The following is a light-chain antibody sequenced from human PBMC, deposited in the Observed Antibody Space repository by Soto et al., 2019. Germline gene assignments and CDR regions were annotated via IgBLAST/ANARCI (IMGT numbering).Light chain of an antibody. CDR1: QSISSN. CDR2: GAS. CDR3: QQRSDWPWT. J-gene: IGKJ1*01. Sequence: VMTQSPATLSVSPGERASLSCGASQSISSNLAWYQQKPGQAPRLLIYGASNRATGIQARFSGGGSGTDFTLTISNLEPEDFAVYYCQQRSDWPWTFGQGTKVDIK. V-gene: IGKV3-11*01.